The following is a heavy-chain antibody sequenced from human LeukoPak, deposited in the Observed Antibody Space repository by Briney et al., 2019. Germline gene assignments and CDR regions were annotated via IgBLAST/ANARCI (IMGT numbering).Heavy chain of an antibody. Sequence: ASVKVSCKASGYTFTSHDINWVRHATGQGLDWMGWMNPNSGNTGYAQKFQGRVTITRNTSISTAYMELSSLRSEDTAVYYCARDNSVGDTAWWFDPWGQGTLVTVSS. V-gene: IGHV1-8*03. J-gene: IGHJ5*02. CDR1: GYTFTSHD. CDR2: MNPNSGNT. D-gene: IGHD1-26*01. CDR3: ARDNSVGDTAWWFDP.